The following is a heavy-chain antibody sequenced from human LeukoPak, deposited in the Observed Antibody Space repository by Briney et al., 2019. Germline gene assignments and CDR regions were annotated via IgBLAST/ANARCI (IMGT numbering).Heavy chain of an antibody. CDR3: ATQNCYDSRGYFYFDY. D-gene: IGHD3-22*01. J-gene: IGHJ4*02. CDR1: GGSISNGGYY. V-gene: IGHV4-31*03. CDR2: IYYSGST. Sequence: SQTLSLTCTVSGGSISNGGYYWNWIRQHPGKGLEWIGYIYYSGSTYYTPSLKSRVTISLYTSENQFSLKLSSVTAADTGVYYCATQNCYDSRGYFYFDYWGQGTLVTISS.